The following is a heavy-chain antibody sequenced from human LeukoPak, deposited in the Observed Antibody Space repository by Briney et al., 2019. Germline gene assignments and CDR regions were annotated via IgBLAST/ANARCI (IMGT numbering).Heavy chain of an antibody. CDR1: GFTFDDYT. CDR3: AKEDHLAS. CDR2: ITWHSGSI. D-gene: IGHD1-14*01. V-gene: IGHV3-9*01. J-gene: IGHJ4*02. Sequence: GGSLRLSCAASGFTFDDYTMHWVRQAPGKGLEWVSGITWHSGSIGYADSVRGRFTFSRDNAKNSLYLEMNSLRAEDTALYYCAKEDHLASWGQGTLVTVSS.